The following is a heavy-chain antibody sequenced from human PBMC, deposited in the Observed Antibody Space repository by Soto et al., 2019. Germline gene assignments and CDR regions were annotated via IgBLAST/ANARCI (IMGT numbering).Heavy chain of an antibody. Sequence: GGSLRLSCAASGFTFSSYSMNWVRQAPGKGLEWVSYISSSSSTIYYADSVKGRFTISRDNAKNSLYLQMNSLRDEDTAVYYCAREGGAYHFDDAFDIWGQGTMVTVSS. CDR2: ISSSSSTI. CDR3: AREGGAYHFDDAFDI. J-gene: IGHJ3*02. V-gene: IGHV3-48*02. CDR1: GFTFSSYS. D-gene: IGHD3-9*01.